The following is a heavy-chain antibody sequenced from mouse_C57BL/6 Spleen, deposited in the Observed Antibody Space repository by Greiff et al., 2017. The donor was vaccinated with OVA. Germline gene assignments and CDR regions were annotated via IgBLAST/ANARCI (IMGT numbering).Heavy chain of an antibody. J-gene: IGHJ2*01. CDR1: GYTFTGYW. CDR3: AGPSTTVPYYFDY. D-gene: IGHD1-1*01. V-gene: IGHV1-9*01. CDR2: ISPGSGST. Sequence: QVQLQQSGAELMKPGASVKLSCKATGYTFTGYWIEWVKQRPGHGLEWIGEISPGSGSTNYNEKFKGKATFTADTSSNTAYMQLSSLTTEDSAIYYGAGPSTTVPYYFDYWGQGTTLTVSS.